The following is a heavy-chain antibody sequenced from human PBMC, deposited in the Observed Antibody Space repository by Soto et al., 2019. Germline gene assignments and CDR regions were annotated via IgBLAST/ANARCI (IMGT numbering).Heavy chain of an antibody. V-gene: IGHV1-18*01. D-gene: IGHD3-16*01. CDR3: ARRLGSYYYYVDG. CDR1: GYTFNTYA. Sequence: ASVKVSCKASGYTFNTYAVTWERQAPGQGLEWMGWISTYNGNTNYAQKLQDRITMTIDTSATTAYLELMGLRFDDPVVYYCARRLGSYYYYVDGWGQGTTVTVSS. CDR2: ISTYNGNT. J-gene: IGHJ6*03.